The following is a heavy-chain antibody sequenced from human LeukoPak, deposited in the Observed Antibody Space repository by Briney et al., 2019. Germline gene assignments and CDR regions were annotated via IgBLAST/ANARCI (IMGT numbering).Heavy chain of an antibody. CDR1: GYTFTSYY. CDR2: INPSGGST. Sequence: ASVKVSCMASGYTFTSYYMHWVRQAPGQGLEWMGIINPSGGSTSYAQKFQGRVTMTRDTSTSTVYMELSSPRSEDTAVYYCARGINYDFWSGYYTGFDWFDPWGQGTLVTVSS. V-gene: IGHV1-46*01. CDR3: ARGINYDFWSGYYTGFDWFDP. J-gene: IGHJ5*02. D-gene: IGHD3-3*01.